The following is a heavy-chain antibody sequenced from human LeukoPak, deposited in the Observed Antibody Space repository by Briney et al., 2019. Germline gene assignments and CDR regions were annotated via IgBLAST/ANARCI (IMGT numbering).Heavy chain of an antibody. Sequence: ASVKVSCKASGYTFTGYYMHWVRQAPGQRLEWMGWINPNSGGTNYAQKFQGRVTMTRDTSISTAYMELSRLRSDDTAVYYCARVVPYCSSTSCSRGGYYYYYYMDVWGKGTTVTVSS. J-gene: IGHJ6*03. CDR1: GYTFTGYY. V-gene: IGHV1-2*02. CDR3: ARVVPYCSSTSCSRGGYYYYYYMDV. D-gene: IGHD2-2*01. CDR2: INPNSGGT.